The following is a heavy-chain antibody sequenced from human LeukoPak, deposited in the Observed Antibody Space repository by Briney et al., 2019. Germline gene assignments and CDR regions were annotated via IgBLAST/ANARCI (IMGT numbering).Heavy chain of an antibody. D-gene: IGHD3-22*01. CDR3: ARVDNNGYSDY. J-gene: IGHJ4*02. Sequence: SETLSLTCAVYGGSFSGYYWSWIRQPPGKGLEWIGEINHSGSTNYNPSHKSRVTLSVDTSNNQFSLKLSSMTAADTAVYFCARVDNNGYSDYWGQGTLVTVSS. V-gene: IGHV4-34*01. CDR2: INHSGST. CDR1: GGSFSGYY.